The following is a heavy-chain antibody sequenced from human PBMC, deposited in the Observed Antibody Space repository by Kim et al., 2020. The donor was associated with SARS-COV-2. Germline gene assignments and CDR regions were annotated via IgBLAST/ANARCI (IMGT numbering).Heavy chain of an antibody. CDR1: GFTFSSYW. CDR2: IKQDGSEK. CDR3: ARDRTYYGSAYYFDY. V-gene: IGHV3-7*03. D-gene: IGHD3-10*01. Sequence: GGSLRLSCAASGFTFSSYWMSWVRQAPGKGLEWVANIKQDGSEKYYVDSVKGRFTISRDNAKNSLYLQMNSLRAEDTAVYYCARDRTYYGSAYYFDYWGQGTLVTVSS. J-gene: IGHJ4*02.